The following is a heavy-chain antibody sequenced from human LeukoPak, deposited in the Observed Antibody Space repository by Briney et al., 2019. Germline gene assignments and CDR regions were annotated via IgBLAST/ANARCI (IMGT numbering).Heavy chain of an antibody. CDR3: ARVGILTGYPSWFDP. Sequence: PSETLSLTCTVSGGSISSGGYYWSWIRQHPGKGLEWIGYIYYSGSTYYNPSLKSRVTISVDTSKNQFSLKLSSVTAADTAVYYCARVGILTGYPSWFDPWGQGTLVTVSS. V-gene: IGHV4-31*03. D-gene: IGHD3-9*01. CDR1: GGSISSGGYY. CDR2: IYYSGST. J-gene: IGHJ5*02.